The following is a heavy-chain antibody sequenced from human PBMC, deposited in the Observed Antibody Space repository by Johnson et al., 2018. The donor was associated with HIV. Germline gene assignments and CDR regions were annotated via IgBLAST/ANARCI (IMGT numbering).Heavy chain of an antibody. J-gene: IGHJ3*02. D-gene: IGHD2/OR15-2a*01. CDR1: GFTFDDYA. V-gene: IGHV3-9*01. CDR2: ISWNSGSI. CDR3: AIPRIPTDRAFDI. Sequence: VQLVESGGGLVQPGRSLRLSCAASGFTFDDYAMHWVRQAPGKGLEWVSGISWNSGSIGYADSVKGRFTISRDNSKNTLYLQMNSLRAEDTAVYYCAIPRIPTDRAFDIWGQGTMVTVSS.